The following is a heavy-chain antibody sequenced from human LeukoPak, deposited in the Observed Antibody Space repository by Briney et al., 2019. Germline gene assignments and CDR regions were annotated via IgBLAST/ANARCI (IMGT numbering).Heavy chain of an antibody. CDR3: ARVLEYDSSGYYHIIFDY. D-gene: IGHD3-22*01. V-gene: IGHV4-38-2*02. J-gene: IGHJ4*02. CDR2: IYHSGST. Sequence: SETLSLTCTVSGGSISSGYYWGWIRQPPGKGLEWIGSIYHSGSTYYNPSLKSRVTISVDTSKNQFSLKLSSVTAADTAVYYCARVLEYDSSGYYHIIFDYWGQGTLVTVSS. CDR1: GGSISSGYY.